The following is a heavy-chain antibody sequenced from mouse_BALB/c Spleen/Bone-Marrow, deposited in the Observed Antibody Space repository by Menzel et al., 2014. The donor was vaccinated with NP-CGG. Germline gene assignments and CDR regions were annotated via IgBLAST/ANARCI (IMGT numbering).Heavy chain of an antibody. J-gene: IGHJ1*01. D-gene: IGHD1-1*01. CDR2: IRNKANGYTT. CDR1: GFTFTDYY. V-gene: IGHV7-3*02. CDR3: ARDRNYDIHWYFDV. Sequence: DVKLVESGGGLVQPGGSLRLSCATSGFTFTDYYMSWVRQPPGKALEWLGFIRNKANGYTTEYSASVKGRFTISRDNSKSILYIQMNIQRTEDSATYYCARDRNYDIHWYFDVWGAGTTVTVSS.